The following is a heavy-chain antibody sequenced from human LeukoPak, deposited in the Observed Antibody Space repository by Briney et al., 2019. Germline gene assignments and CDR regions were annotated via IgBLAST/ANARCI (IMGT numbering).Heavy chain of an antibody. CDR2: ISSSSSYI. Sequence: GGSLRLSCAASGFTFSNDIMNWFRQAPGKGLEWVSSISSSSSYIYYADSVKGRFTISRDNAKNSLYLQMNSVRAEDTAVYYCARDGGITLVRGVIMGDYYYYYMAVWGRGTTVTVSS. D-gene: IGHD3-10*01. J-gene: IGHJ6*03. CDR1: GFTFSNDI. CDR3: ARDGGITLVRGVIMGDYYYYYMAV. V-gene: IGHV3-21*01.